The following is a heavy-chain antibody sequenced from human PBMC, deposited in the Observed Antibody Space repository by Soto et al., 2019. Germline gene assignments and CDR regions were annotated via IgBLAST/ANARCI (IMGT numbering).Heavy chain of an antibody. Sequence: QITLKESGPTRVKPTQTLTLTCTFSGFSLSTSGVGVGWIRQRPGKALEWLAFIYWDADKPYSPSLKSRLTIPKDPSKNQVVLTKTHMDPVDTASYYFAHRAGLHGNWDGGYFDYWGLGALVTVSS. J-gene: IGHJ4*02. V-gene: IGHV2-5*02. CDR2: IYWDADK. CDR3: AHRAGLHGNWDGGYFDY. D-gene: IGHD1-1*01. CDR1: GFSLSTSGVG.